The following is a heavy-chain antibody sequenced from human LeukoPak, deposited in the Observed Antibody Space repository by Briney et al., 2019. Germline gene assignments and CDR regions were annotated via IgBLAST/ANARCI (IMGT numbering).Heavy chain of an antibody. CDR3: ARAGGSVGWYGTIDS. CDR2: LYTSGTT. J-gene: IGHJ4*02. CDR1: GGSISSGSYY. Sequence: SQTLSLTCTVSGGSISSGSYYWSWIRQPAGKGLEWIGHLYTSGTTSYNPSLQSRVTISADTSKHQFSLRLTSVTAADTAVYYCARAGGSVGWYGTIDSWGQGTLVTVSS. D-gene: IGHD6-19*01. V-gene: IGHV4-61*09.